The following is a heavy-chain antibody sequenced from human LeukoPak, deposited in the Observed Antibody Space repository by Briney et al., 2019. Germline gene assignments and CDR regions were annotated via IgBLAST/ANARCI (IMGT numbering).Heavy chain of an antibody. CDR2: ISDGGSEI. Sequence: GGSLRLSCEASGFTFSFYTMNWVRQAPGKGLEWVSSISDGGSEIYYSDSVKGRFAASRDDAQNSLSLQMNSLRVEDTGIYYCAKGKSGSYYFYMDVWGKGSTVTVSS. CDR1: GFTFSFYT. J-gene: IGHJ6*03. CDR3: AKGKSGSYYFYMDV. V-gene: IGHV3-21*06.